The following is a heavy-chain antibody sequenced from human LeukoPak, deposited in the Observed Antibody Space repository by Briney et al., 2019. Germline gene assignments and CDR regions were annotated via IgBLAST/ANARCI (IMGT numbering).Heavy chain of an antibody. CDR2: INSSRCYI. J-gene: IGHJ4*02. CDR3: ARGLGRGSYFSFFHY. Sequence: PGGSLRLSCAASGFTFSSYSMNWVRQPPGKGLEWVSCINSSRCYIYYPDSVKRRFTISSDNDNNSLYLLMNSLRADDAAVYFCARGLGRGSYFSFFHYWGQGTLVTVSS. CDR1: GFTFSSYS. V-gene: IGHV3-21*05. D-gene: IGHD1-26*01.